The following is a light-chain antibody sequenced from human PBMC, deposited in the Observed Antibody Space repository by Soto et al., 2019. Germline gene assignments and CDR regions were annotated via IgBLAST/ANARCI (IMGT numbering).Light chain of an antibody. CDR1: QDISTS. CDR3: QHSYSMPIA. CDR2: DAS. V-gene: IGKV1-33*01. J-gene: IGKJ5*01. Sequence: DIQMTQSPSSLSASVGDRVTITCQASQDISTSLNWYQQKPGRAPKLLIYDASNLETGVPSWFSGSGSGTDFTFTIGSLQPEDIATYYCQHSYSMPIAFGQGTRLEIK.